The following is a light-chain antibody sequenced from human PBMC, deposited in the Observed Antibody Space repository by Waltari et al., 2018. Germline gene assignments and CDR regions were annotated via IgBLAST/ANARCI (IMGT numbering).Light chain of an antibody. CDR2: KAS. J-gene: IGKJ1*01. V-gene: IGKV1-5*03. CDR3: QQYTNLPGT. CDR1: QSINNW. Sequence: DIQMTQSPSTLSASVGDRVTITCRASQSINNWLAWYQQKPGEAPKFLISKASSLESGVPSRFGGSGVGTEFTLTISSLQPDDFATYYCQQYTNLPGTFGQGTKVEIK.